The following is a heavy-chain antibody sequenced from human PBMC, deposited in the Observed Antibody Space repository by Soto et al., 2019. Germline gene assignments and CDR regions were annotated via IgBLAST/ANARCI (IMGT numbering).Heavy chain of an antibody. D-gene: IGHD3-9*01. CDR2: IYYSGST. V-gene: IGHV4-39*01. Sequence: SETLSLTCTVSGGSISSSSYYWGWIRQPPGKGLEWIGSIYYSGSTYYNPSLKSRVTISVDTSKNQFSLKLSSVTAADTAVYYCSRHRRYYDILTGYYIPNNWFDPWGQGTLVTVSS. J-gene: IGHJ5*02. CDR1: GGSISSSSYY. CDR3: SRHRRYYDILTGYYIPNNWFDP.